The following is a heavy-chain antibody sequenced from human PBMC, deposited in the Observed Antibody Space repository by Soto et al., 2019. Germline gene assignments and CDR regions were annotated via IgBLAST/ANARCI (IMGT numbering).Heavy chain of an antibody. D-gene: IGHD3-3*01. Sequence: QGQLVQSGAEVKKPGSSVKVSCKASGGTFSSYAISWVRQAPGQGLEWMGGIIPIFGTANYAQKFQGRVRITADESTSTAYMELSSLRSQDAAVYYCASAPVQYDFWSGYGGYGMDVWGQGTTVTVSS. CDR3: ASAPVQYDFWSGYGGYGMDV. CDR1: GGTFSSYA. V-gene: IGHV1-69*01. J-gene: IGHJ6*02. CDR2: IIPIFGTA.